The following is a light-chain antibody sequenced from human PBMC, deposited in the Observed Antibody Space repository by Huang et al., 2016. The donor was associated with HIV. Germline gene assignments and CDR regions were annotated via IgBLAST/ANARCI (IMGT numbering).Light chain of an antibody. J-gene: IGKJ5*01. Sequence: EIVMTKSPATLSVSPGERVTLSCRASQSVTNNLAWYKQKPGQAPRLLIYGASTRATGFPARFSGSGSGTDFTLTISSLQSEDFGLYFCQQYSNWPPLTFGQGTRLEIK. CDR3: QQYSNWPPLT. V-gene: IGKV3-15*01. CDR1: QSVTNN. CDR2: GAS.